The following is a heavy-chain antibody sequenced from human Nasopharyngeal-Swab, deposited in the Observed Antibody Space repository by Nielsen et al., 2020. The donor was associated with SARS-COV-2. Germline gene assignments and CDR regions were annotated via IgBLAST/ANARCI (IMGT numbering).Heavy chain of an antibody. CDR3: ARGGYSSGWPDRYGMDV. Sequence: ASVKVSCKASGYTFTGYYMHWVRQAPGQELEWMGWINPNSGGTNYAQKFQGWVTMTRDTSISTAYMELSRLRSDDTAVYYCARGGYSSGWPDRYGMDVWGQGTTVTVSS. D-gene: IGHD6-19*01. CDR1: GYTFTGYY. CDR2: INPNSGGT. V-gene: IGHV1-2*04. J-gene: IGHJ6*02.